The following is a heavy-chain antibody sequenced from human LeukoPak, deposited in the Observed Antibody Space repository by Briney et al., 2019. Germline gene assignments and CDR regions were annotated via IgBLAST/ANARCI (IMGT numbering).Heavy chain of an antibody. V-gene: IGHV4-30-2*01. J-gene: IGHJ4*02. D-gene: IGHD4-17*01. CDR3: ARGDADYGNYYFDY. CDR1: GGSISSGGYS. CDR2: IYHSGST. Sequence: SSQTLSLTCAVSGGSISSGGYSWSWIRQPPGKGLEWIGYIYHSGSTYYNPSLKSRVTISVDRSKNQFSLKLSSVTAADTAVYYCARGDADYGNYYFDYWGLGTLVTVSS.